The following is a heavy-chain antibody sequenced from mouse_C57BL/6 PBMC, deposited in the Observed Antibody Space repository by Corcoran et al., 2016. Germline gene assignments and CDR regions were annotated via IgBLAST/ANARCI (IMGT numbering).Heavy chain of an antibody. CDR2: INTYSGVP. J-gene: IGHJ1*03. CDR3: VRDSNWYFDV. Sequence: QIQLVQSGTERKKPGETVKISCKAAGYTFTTCGMSWVKQAPGKGLKGMGWINTYSGVPTYADDFKGRFALTVETSANTAYLQINNLKNEDTATYFCVRDSNWYFDVCGTGTTVTVSS. V-gene: IGHV9-3*01. CDR1: GYTFTTCG. D-gene: IGHD2-5*01.